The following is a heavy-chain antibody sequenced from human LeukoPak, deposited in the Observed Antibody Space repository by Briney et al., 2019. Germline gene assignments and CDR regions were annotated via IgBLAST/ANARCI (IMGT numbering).Heavy chain of an antibody. D-gene: IGHD3-16*01. J-gene: IGHJ4*02. Sequence: SETLSLTCTVSGYSISSGYYWGWIRQPPGKGLEWIGSIYHSGSTYYNPSLRSRVTMSVDTSNNQFSLKLNSVTAADTAVYYCARDRLGNTVDYWGQGALVTVSS. V-gene: IGHV4-38-2*02. CDR1: GYSISSGYY. CDR2: IYHSGST. CDR3: ARDRLGNTVDY.